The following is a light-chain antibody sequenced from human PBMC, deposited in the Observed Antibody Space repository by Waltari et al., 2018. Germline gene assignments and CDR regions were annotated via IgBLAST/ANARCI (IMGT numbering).Light chain of an antibody. CDR1: SSDICAYDF. V-gene: IGLV2-14*03. J-gene: IGLJ2*01. CDR2: DVR. CDR3: SSYGDTPIL. Sequence: HSTLTQPASVSGSLGQSITISCTGTSSDICAYDFVSWYQQHLGKAPKLIVYDVRNRPPGTSTLFSGSKSANTASLTISALQGEDEADYFCSSYGDTPILFGGGTKLTLL.